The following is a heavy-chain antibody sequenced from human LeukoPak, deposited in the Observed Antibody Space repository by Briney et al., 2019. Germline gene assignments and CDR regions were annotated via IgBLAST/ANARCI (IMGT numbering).Heavy chain of an antibody. CDR1: GFTFSNYW. J-gene: IGHJ4*02. CDR2: IKRGGGET. Sequence: HPGGSLRLSCAASGFTFSNYWMNWVRQAPGKGLEWVANIKRGGGETYNVDSVKGRFSISRDNAKNSLYLQMNSLRAEDTAVYYCARGADGAFDYWGQGIVVTVSP. V-gene: IGHV3-7*01. D-gene: IGHD5-24*01. CDR3: ARGADGAFDY.